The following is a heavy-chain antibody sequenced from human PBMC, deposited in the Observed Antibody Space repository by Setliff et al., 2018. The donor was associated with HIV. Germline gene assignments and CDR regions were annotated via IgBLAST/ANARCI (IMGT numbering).Heavy chain of an antibody. Sequence: GGSLRLSCAASGFTFTTYWMGWVRQAPGKGLEWVANIKQDRSERKYVDSVKGRFSVSRDNAKNSMYLQMNSLRAEDTAIYYCVRDVKTYDIWGQGTMVTV. V-gene: IGHV3-7*05. J-gene: IGHJ3*02. CDR2: IKQDRSER. CDR3: VRDVKTYDI. CDR1: GFTFTTYW.